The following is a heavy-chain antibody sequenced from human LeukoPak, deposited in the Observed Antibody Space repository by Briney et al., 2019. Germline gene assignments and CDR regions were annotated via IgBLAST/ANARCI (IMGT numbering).Heavy chain of an antibody. D-gene: IGHD6-6*01. CDR1: GYTFTGYY. Sequence: SVKVSCKASGYTFTGYYMHWVRQAPGQGLEWMGWISAYNGNTNYAQKLQGRVTMTTDTSTSTAYMELRSLRSDDTAVYYCARRTYSSSSSIFDYWGQGTLVTVSS. J-gene: IGHJ4*02. V-gene: IGHV1-18*04. CDR2: ISAYNGNT. CDR3: ARRTYSSSSSIFDY.